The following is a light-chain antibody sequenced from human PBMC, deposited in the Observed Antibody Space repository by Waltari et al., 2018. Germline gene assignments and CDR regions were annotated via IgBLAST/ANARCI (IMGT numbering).Light chain of an antibody. J-gene: IGLJ2*01. CDR1: ALPNQY. Sequence: SYELTQPPSVSVYPGQTARITCSGDALPNQYAYWYQQKPGQAPVVVIYKDSERPSGIPERFSGSTSGTTVTLAISGVQAEDEADYYCQSTDSSGTSVVFGGGTKLTVL. CDR2: KDS. CDR3: QSTDSSGTSVV. V-gene: IGLV3-25*03.